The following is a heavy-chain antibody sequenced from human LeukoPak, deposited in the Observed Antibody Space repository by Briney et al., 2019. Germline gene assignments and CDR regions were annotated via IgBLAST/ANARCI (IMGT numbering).Heavy chain of an antibody. Sequence: QAGGSLRLSCAASGFTFSSYWMHWVRQAPGKGLVWVSAISGSGGSTYYADSVKGRFTISRDNSKNTLYLQMNSLRAEDTAVYYCASGGTAMVQFDYWGQGTLVTVSS. D-gene: IGHD5-18*01. CDR2: ISGSGGST. J-gene: IGHJ4*02. CDR3: ASGGTAMVQFDY. V-gene: IGHV3-23*01. CDR1: GFTFSSYW.